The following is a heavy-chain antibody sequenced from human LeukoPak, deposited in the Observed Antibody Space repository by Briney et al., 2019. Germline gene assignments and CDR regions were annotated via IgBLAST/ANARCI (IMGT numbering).Heavy chain of an antibody. CDR2: ISYDGSNK. CDR3: AKYRFGRYYFDY. V-gene: IGHV3-30*18. D-gene: IGHD3/OR15-3a*01. J-gene: IGHJ4*02. CDR1: GFTFSSYG. Sequence: GGSLRLSCAASGFTFSSYGMHWVRQAPGKGLEWVAVISYDGSNKYYADSVKGRFTISRDNSKNTLYLQMDSLRAEDTAVYYCAKYRFGRYYFDYWGQGTLVTVSA.